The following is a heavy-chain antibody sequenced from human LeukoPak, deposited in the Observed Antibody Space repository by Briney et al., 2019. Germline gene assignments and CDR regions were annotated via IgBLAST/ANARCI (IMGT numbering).Heavy chain of an antibody. J-gene: IGHJ5*02. CDR2: INPNSGGT. Sequence: ASVKVSCKASGYSFTGYYMHWVRQAPGQGLEWMGWINPNSGGTNFAQKFQGRVTMTRDTSISTVYMELGRLRSDDTAVYYCARGTPYGSGSYYWSWGQGTLVTVSS. D-gene: IGHD3-10*01. CDR1: GYSFTGYY. CDR3: ARGTPYGSGSYYWS. V-gene: IGHV1-2*02.